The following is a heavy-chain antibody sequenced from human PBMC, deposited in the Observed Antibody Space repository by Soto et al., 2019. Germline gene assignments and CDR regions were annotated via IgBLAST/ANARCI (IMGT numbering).Heavy chain of an antibody. J-gene: IGHJ1*01. Sequence: EVQLVESGGGLVQPGGSLRLSCAASGFTFSSYWMSWVRQAPGKGLEWVANIKQDGSEKYYVDSVKGRFTISRDNAKNSLYLQMNSLRAEDTAVYYCARDSGAYYYDSSGYYGRGGASAEYFQHWGQGTLVTVSS. D-gene: IGHD3-22*01. CDR1: GFTFSSYW. V-gene: IGHV3-7*03. CDR2: IKQDGSEK. CDR3: ARDSGAYYYDSSGYYGRGGASAEYFQH.